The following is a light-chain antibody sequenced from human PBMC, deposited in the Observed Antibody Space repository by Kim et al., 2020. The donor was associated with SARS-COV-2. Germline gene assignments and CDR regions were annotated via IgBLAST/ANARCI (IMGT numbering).Light chain of an antibody. J-gene: IGKJ2*01. CDR3: QQYGSSPRT. Sequence: LFPGERATPSCKASQSVSSSYLDWCQQKPGQAPRLLIHGASSRATGIPDRFSGSGSGTDFSLTISRLEPEDFAVYYCQQYGSSPRTFGQGTKLEI. CDR1: QSVSSSY. CDR2: GAS. V-gene: IGKV3-20*01.